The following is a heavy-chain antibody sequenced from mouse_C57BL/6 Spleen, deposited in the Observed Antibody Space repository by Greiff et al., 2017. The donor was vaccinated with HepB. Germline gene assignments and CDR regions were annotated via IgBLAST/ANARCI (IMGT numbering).Heavy chain of an antibody. CDR3: ARDRDYYGFDY. CDR1: GFTFSSYA. CDR2: ISDGGSYT. J-gene: IGHJ2*01. V-gene: IGHV5-4*01. Sequence: EVQGVESGGGLVKPGGSLKLSCAASGFTFSSYAMSWVRQTPEKRLEWVATISDGGSYTYYPDNVKGRFTISRDNAKNNLYLQMSHLKSEDTAMYYCARDRDYYGFDYWGQGTTLTVSS. D-gene: IGHD1-1*01.